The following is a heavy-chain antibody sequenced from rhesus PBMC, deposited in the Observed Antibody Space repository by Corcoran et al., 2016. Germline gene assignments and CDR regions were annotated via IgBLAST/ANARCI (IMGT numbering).Heavy chain of an antibody. D-gene: IGHD2-39*01. Sequence: QVQLQASGPGLVTPSETLSLTCPVSGGSISGASYWSWIRQPPGPGREWIGGIYGNSASTYYNTSLKSRVTSAKDTSKNQFSLKRSSVTAADTAVYYCARACSRGVCYAAFDYWGQGVLVTVSS. J-gene: IGHJ4*01. CDR1: GGSISGASY. V-gene: IGHV4-143*01. CDR3: ARACSRGVCYAAFDY. CDR2: IYGNSAST.